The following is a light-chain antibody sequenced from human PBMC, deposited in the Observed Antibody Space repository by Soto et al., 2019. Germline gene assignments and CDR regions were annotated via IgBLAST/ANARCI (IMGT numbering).Light chain of an antibody. CDR1: SSDVGGYDL. Sequence: QSALTQPASVSGSPGQSITISCTGTSSDVGGYDLVSWYQQHPGKAPKLIIYEGSKRPSGISNRFSGSKSGNTASLIISGLQGDDEGDYYCCSYTAGGTIFGTGTKLTVL. CDR3: CSYTAGGTI. V-gene: IGLV2-14*02. J-gene: IGLJ1*01. CDR2: EGS.